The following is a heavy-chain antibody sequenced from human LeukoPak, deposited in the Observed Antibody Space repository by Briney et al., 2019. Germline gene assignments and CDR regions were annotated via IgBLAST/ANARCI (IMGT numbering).Heavy chain of an antibody. Sequence: SVTLSLTCTVSGGSISSGSYYWSWIRQPAGKGLEWIGRIYTSGSTNYNPSLKSRVTISVDTSKNQFSLKLSSVTAADTAVYYCARPGRDYYDSSGYDAFDIWGQGTMVTVSS. CDR3: ARPGRDYYDSSGYDAFDI. CDR2: IYTSGST. V-gene: IGHV4-61*02. J-gene: IGHJ3*02. D-gene: IGHD3-22*01. CDR1: GGSISSGSYY.